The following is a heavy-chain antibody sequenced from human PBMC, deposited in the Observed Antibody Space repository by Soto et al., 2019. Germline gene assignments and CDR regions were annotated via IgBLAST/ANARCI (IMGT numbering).Heavy chain of an antibody. Sequence: QVQLQQWGAGLLKPSETLSLTCAVYGGSFSGYYWSWIRQPPGKGLEWIGEINHSGSTNYNPSLKSRVTISVDTSKNQFSLKLSSVTAADTAVYYCARWVVGTMVRGSPYYFDYWGQGTLVTVSS. CDR1: GGSFSGYY. V-gene: IGHV4-34*01. CDR3: ARWVVGTMVRGSPYYFDY. CDR2: INHSGST. J-gene: IGHJ4*02. D-gene: IGHD3-10*01.